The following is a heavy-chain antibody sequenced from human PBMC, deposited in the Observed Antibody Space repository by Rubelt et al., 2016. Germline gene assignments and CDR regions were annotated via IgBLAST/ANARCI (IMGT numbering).Heavy chain of an antibody. Sequence: QVQLQPWGAGLLKPSETLSLTCAVYGGSFSGYYWTWIRQPPGKGLEWIGEINHSGSTNYNPSLKSRVTISVDTSKNHFSRKWNSVTAADTAVYYCARGAGGGNSAGYWGQGTRVTVSS. CDR3: ARGAGGGNSAGY. CDR2: INHSGST. V-gene: IGHV4-34*01. CDR1: GGSFSGYY. J-gene: IGHJ4*02. D-gene: IGHD4-23*01.